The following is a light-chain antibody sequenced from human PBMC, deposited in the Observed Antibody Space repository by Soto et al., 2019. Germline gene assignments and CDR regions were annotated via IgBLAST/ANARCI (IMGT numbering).Light chain of an antibody. CDR3: QQYNSYSEA. CDR1: QSISDT. V-gene: IGKV3-15*01. Sequence: VMTQSPATLSVSPGGSATLSCRASQSISDTLAWYQQKTGQAPRLLIYGESKRATGFPDRFSGSGSGTELNLTISRLQSEDFAVYYCQQYNSYSEACGQGTKVDIK. J-gene: IGKJ1*01. CDR2: GES.